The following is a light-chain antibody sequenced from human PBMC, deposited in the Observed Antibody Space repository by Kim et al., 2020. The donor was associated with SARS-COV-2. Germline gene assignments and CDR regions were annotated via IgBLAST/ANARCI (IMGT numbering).Light chain of an antibody. CDR2: DAS. CDR3: QQRDSWPRT. Sequence: LSAGEEVTLSWRARQSVKNELAWYQQQSGQAPRLLIYDASIRATGIPARFSGSGFGTDFTLTISSLEPEDCAVYYCQQRDSWPRTFGQGTKVDIK. V-gene: IGKV3-11*01. CDR1: QSVKNE. J-gene: IGKJ1*01.